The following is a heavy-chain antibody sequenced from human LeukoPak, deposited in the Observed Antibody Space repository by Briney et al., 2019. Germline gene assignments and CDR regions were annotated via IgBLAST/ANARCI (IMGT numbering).Heavy chain of an antibody. J-gene: IGHJ3*02. D-gene: IGHD6-19*01. V-gene: IGHV3-23*01. CDR3: ARDAEQWLFAFDI. CDR2: ISASGSST. CDR1: GFTFSSYA. Sequence: PGGSLRLSCAASGFTFSSYAMSWVRQAPGKGLEWVSSISASGSSTFYADSVKGRFTISRDNAKNSLYLQMNSLRAEDTAVYYCARDAEQWLFAFDIWGQGTMVTVSS.